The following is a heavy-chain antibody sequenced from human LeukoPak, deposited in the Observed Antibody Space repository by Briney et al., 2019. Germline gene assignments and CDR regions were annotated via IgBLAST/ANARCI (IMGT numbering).Heavy chain of an antibody. CDR2: ISSSSSII. CDR3: AREDTWPFDY. CDR1: GFTFSSYT. V-gene: IGHV3-48*01. J-gene: IGHJ4*02. Sequence: PGGSLRLSCAASGFTFSSYTMNWVRQAPGKGLEWVSYISSSSSIIYYADSAKGRFTISRDNAKNSLYLQMNSLRAEDTAVYYCAREDTWPFDYWGQGTLATVSS.